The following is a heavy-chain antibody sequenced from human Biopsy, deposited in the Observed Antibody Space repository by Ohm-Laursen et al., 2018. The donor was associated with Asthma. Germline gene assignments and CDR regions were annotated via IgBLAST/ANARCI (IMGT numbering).Heavy chain of an antibody. Sequence: SLRLSCAASGFTFHSYWMSWVRQAPGKGLEWVANIKKDGSEKYYVDSVKGRFTISRDNGKNSLYLHMNSLRAEDTAVCYCARGGYCTSPTCPWGRYATDVWGQGTTVTVSS. CDR2: IKKDGSEK. D-gene: IGHD2-2*01. CDR1: GFTFHSYW. V-gene: IGHV3-7*01. CDR3: ARGGYCTSPTCPWGRYATDV. J-gene: IGHJ6*02.